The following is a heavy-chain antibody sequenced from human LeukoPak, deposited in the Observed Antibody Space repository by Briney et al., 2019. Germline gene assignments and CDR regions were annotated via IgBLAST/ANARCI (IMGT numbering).Heavy chain of an antibody. CDR1: GGSISSGGYY. D-gene: IGHD6-13*01. V-gene: IGHV4-31*03. Sequence: SETLSLTCTVSGGSISSGGYYWSWIRQHPGEGLEWIGYIYYSGSTYYNPSLKSRVTISVDTSKNQFSLKLSSVTAADTAVYYCARTIAAAANWFDPWGQGTLVTVSS. J-gene: IGHJ5*02. CDR3: ARTIAAAANWFDP. CDR2: IYYSGST.